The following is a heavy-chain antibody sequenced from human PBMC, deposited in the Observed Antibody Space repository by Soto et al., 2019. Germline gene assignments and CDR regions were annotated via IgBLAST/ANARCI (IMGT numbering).Heavy chain of an antibody. CDR1: GYTFTSYY. CDR3: AREVTLVYDY. D-gene: IGHD4-4*01. V-gene: IGHV1-46*01. Sequence: ASVKVSCKASGYTFTSYYMHWVRQAPGQGLEWMGIINPSGGSTSYAQKFQGRVTMTRDTSTSTAYMELGSLRSEDTAVYYCAREVTLVYDYWGQGTLVTVSS. J-gene: IGHJ4*02. CDR2: INPSGGST.